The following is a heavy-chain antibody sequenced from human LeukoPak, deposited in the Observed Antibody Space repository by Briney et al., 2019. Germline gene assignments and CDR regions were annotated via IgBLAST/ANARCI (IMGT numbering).Heavy chain of an antibody. CDR1: GFTFSSYA. V-gene: IGHV3-64*01. CDR2: ISSNGGST. J-gene: IGHJ6*02. D-gene: IGHD6-19*01. Sequence: SGGSLRLSCAASGFTFSSYAMHWVRQAPGKGLEYVSAISSNGGSTYYANSVKGRFTISRDNSKNTLYLQMGSLRAEDMAVYYCARGIAVAGLSYYYYGMDVWGQGTTVTVS. CDR3: ARGIAVAGLSYYYYGMDV.